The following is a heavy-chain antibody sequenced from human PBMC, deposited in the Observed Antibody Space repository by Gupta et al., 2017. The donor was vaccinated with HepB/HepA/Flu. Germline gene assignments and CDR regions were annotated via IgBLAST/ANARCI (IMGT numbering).Heavy chain of an antibody. D-gene: IGHD4-17*01. V-gene: IGHV3-9*01. CDR3: AKAPHGDYDQELIDY. CDR1: GFTFDDYA. J-gene: IGHJ4*02. CDR2: ISWNSGSI. Sequence: EVQLVESGGGLVQPGRSLRLSCAASGFTFDDYAMHWVRQAPGKGLEWVSGISWNSGSIGYADSVKGRFTISRDNAKNSLYLQMNSLRAEDTALYYCAKAPHGDYDQELIDYWGQGTLVTVSS.